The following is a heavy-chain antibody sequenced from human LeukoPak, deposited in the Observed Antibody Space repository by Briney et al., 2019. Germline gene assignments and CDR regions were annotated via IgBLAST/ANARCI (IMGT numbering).Heavy chain of an antibody. J-gene: IGHJ4*02. CDR3: ARYGFVWVETYSDY. V-gene: IGHV4-39*07. CDR1: GGSISSSSYY. Sequence: SETLSLTCTVSGGSISSSSYYWGWIRQPPGKGLEWIGSIYYSGSTYYNPSLKSRVTISVDTSKNQFSLKLSSVTAADTAVYYCARYGFVWVETYSDYWGQGTLVTVSS. CDR2: IYYSGST. D-gene: IGHD4-17*01.